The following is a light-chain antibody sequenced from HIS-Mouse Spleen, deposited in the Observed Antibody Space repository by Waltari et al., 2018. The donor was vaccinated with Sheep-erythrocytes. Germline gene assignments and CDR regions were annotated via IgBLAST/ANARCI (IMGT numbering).Light chain of an antibody. CDR3: MQALQTPWT. CDR1: QSLLHSNGYNY. CDR2: LGS. Sequence: DIVMTQSPLSLPVTPGEPASISCRPSQSLLHSNGYNYLDWYLQKPRQSPQLLIYLGSNRASGVPDRFSGSGSGTEFTLKISRVEAEDVGVYYCMQALQTPWTFGQGTKVEIK. J-gene: IGKJ1*01. V-gene: IGKV2-28*01.